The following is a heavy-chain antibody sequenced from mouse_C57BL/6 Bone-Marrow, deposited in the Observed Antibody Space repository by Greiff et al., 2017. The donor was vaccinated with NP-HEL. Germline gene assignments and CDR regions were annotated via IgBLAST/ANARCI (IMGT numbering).Heavy chain of an antibody. D-gene: IGHD3-2*02. CDR1: GYTFTGYW. V-gene: IGHV1-9*01. CDR3: AREGQLRKFAY. CDR2: ILPGSGST. Sequence: QVQLQQSGAELMKPGASVKLSCKATGYTFTGYWIEWVKQRPGHGLEWIGEILPGSGSTNYNEKFKGKATFTADTSSNTAYTQLSSLTTEDSAIYYCAREGQLRKFAYWGQGTLVTVSA. J-gene: IGHJ3*01.